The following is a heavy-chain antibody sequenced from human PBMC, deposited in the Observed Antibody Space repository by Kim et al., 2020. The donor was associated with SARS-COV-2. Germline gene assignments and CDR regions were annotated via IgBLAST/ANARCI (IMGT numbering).Heavy chain of an antibody. CDR3: AKDKQEYSYGPGFDY. Sequence: GGSLRLSCAASGFTFDDYTMHWVRQAPGKGLEWVSLISWDGGSTYYADSVKGRFTISRDNSKTSLYLQMNSLRTEDTALYYCAKDKQEYSYGPGFDYWGQGTLVTVSS. CDR1: GFTFDDYT. D-gene: IGHD5-18*01. V-gene: IGHV3-43*01. CDR2: ISWDGGST. J-gene: IGHJ4*02.